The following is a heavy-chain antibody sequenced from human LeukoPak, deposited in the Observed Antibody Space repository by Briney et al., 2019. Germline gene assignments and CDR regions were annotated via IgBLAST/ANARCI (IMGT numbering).Heavy chain of an antibody. D-gene: IGHD6-25*01. CDR3: ASDPSISGWFDP. CDR2: IYSGGST. Sequence: AGGSLRLSCAASGFTVSSNYMSWVRQAPGKGLEWVSVIYSGGSTYYADSVKGRFTISRDNSKNTLYLQMNSLRAEDTAVYYCASDPSISGWFDPWGQGTLVTVSS. V-gene: IGHV3-66*02. J-gene: IGHJ5*02. CDR1: GFTVSSNY.